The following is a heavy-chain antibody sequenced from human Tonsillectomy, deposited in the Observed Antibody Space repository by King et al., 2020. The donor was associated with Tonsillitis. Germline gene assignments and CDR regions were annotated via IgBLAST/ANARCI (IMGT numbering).Heavy chain of an antibody. CDR3: ARGHTIYGMDV. J-gene: IGHJ6*02. Sequence: VQLQQWGAGLLKPSETLSLTCAVYGGSFSGYYWSWIRQPPGKGLEWIGEINHSGSTNYNPSLKGRVTISVDTSKNQFSLKLSSVTAADTAVYYCARGHTIYGMDVWGQGTTVTVSS. CDR2: INHSGST. V-gene: IGHV4-34*01. CDR1: GGSFSGYY. D-gene: IGHD3-10*01.